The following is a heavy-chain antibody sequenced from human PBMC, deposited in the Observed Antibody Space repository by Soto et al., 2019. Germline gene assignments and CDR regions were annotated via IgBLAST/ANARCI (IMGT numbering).Heavy chain of an antibody. CDR2: IKTEAGGGTT. Sequence: EVQLVESGGGLVKPGGSLRLSCVDSGFILNNAWMTWVRQAPGKGLEWVGRIKTEAGGGTTDYAAPVKVRFTISRDDSNTTLYLQMNRLKIEDTVVYYCTTAPGGNYYYWGQGTLVTVSS. CDR3: TTAPGGNYYY. CDR1: GFILNNAW. D-gene: IGHD4-4*01. V-gene: IGHV3-15*01. J-gene: IGHJ4*02.